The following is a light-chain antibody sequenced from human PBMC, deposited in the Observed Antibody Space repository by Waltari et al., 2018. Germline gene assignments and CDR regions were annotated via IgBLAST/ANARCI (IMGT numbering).Light chain of an antibody. CDR3: QQYNYWPIS. Sequence: VMTQSPSTLPVSPGHSVTLSLSAGRSVNINVAWYQEKPGQAPRLLIHDASSEATGVPARFRAGGSGTEFTLTISSLQSEDSAVYYCQQYNYWPISFGQGTRLEIK. CDR1: RSVNIN. CDR2: DAS. V-gene: IGKV3-15*01. J-gene: IGKJ5*01.